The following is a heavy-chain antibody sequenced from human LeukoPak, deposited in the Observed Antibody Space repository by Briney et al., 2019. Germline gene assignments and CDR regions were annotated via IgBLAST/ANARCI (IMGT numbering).Heavy chain of an antibody. J-gene: IGHJ5*02. V-gene: IGHV3-30-3*01. CDR1: GFTFSSYA. Sequence: TGGSLRLSCAASGFTFSSYAMHWVRQAPGKGLEWVAVISDDGINKYYADSVKGRFTISRDNSKNTLYLQMNSLRAEDTAVYFCARDRCSSGWYDTNWFDPWGQGTLVTVSS. CDR3: ARDRCSSGWYDTNWFDP. D-gene: IGHD6-19*01. CDR2: ISDDGINK.